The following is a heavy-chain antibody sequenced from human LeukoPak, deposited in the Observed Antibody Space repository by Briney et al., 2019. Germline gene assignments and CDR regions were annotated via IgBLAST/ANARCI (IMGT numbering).Heavy chain of an antibody. CDR3: ASPEWLPDSIDI. D-gene: IGHD3-3*01. V-gene: IGHV3-7*01. J-gene: IGHJ3*02. CDR2: IKQDGSEK. CDR1: GVTFNNYW. Sequence: GGSPRLSCAASGVTFNNYWMTWVRQAPGKGLEWVASIKQDGSEKYYVDSVKGRFTISRDNAKNSLYLQMNSLRAEDTAVYYCASPEWLPDSIDIWGQGTMVTVSS.